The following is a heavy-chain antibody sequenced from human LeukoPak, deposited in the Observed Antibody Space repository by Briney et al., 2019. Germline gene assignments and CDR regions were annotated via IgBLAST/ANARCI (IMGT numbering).Heavy chain of an antibody. CDR3: ARFAVHRRLLVTGQFGLDY. J-gene: IGHJ4*02. CDR2: INPSGGNI. D-gene: IGHD3-9*01. CDR1: GYTFTSYY. Sequence: ASVRVSCKASGYTFTSYYMHWVRQAPGQGLEWMGIINPSGGNIRYAQKFQGRVTMTRDTSTSTVYMELSSLRSEDTAVYYCARFAVHRRLLVTGQFGLDYWGQGTLVTVSS. V-gene: IGHV1-46*01.